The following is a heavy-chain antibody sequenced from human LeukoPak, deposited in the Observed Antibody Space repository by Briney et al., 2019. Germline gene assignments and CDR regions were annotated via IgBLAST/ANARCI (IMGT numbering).Heavy chain of an antibody. V-gene: IGHV4-4*07. Sequence: SETLSLTCNVSGGSISNYYWTWIRQPPGKGLEWIGRFYSTGSTNYNPSLKSRVTMSVDTSKNQFSLKLSSVTAADTAVYYCARDQYSGSLDYWGQGTLVTVSS. CDR2: FYSTGST. J-gene: IGHJ4*02. CDR3: ARDQYSGSLDY. CDR1: GGSISNYY. D-gene: IGHD1-26*01.